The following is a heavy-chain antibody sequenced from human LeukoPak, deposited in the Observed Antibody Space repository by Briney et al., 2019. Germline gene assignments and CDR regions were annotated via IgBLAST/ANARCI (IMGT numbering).Heavy chain of an antibody. Sequence: ASVKVSCKASGYTFTGYYMHWVRQAPGQGLEWMGWISPNSGGTNYAQKFQGRVTMTRDTSISTAYMELSRLRSDDTAVYYCARVGGGSGWYDVDYWGQGTLVTVYS. CDR2: ISPNSGGT. J-gene: IGHJ4*02. CDR1: GYTFTGYY. CDR3: ARVGGGSGWYDVDY. D-gene: IGHD6-19*01. V-gene: IGHV1-2*02.